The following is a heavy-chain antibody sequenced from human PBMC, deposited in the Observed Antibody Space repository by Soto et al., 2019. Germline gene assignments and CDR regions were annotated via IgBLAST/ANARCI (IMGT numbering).Heavy chain of an antibody. D-gene: IGHD2-15*01. V-gene: IGHV4-39*01. CDR3: ARLLGGEGYCSGGSCFRTGRFDY. CDR2: IYYSGST. Sequence: SETLSVTCSVADGSSNSSSDYWGWIRQPPGKGLEGIGSIYYSGSTYYNPSLKSRVTISVDTSKNQFSLKLSSVTAADTAVYYCARLLGGEGYCSGGSCFRTGRFDYWGQGTLVTVS. CDR1: DGSSNSSSDY. J-gene: IGHJ4*02.